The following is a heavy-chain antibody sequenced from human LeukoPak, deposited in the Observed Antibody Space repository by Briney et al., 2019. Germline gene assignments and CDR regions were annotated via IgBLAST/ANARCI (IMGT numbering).Heavy chain of an antibody. D-gene: IGHD2-21*02. CDR3: ARGIGGDWYYYYYGMDV. Sequence: GASVKGSCKASGYTFTSYYMHWVRQAPGQGLEWMGIINPSGGSTSYAQKFQGRVTMTRDTSTSTVYMELSSLRSEDTAVYYCARGIGGDWYYYYYGMDVWGQGTTVTVSS. V-gene: IGHV1-46*01. CDR2: INPSGGST. J-gene: IGHJ6*02. CDR1: GYTFTSYY.